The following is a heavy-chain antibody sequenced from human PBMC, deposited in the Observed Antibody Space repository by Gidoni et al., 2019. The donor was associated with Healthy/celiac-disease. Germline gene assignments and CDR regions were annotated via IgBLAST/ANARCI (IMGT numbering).Heavy chain of an antibody. CDR3: ARDQGIQLWSPDEHYFDY. V-gene: IGHV3-21*01. J-gene: IGHJ4*02. CDR2: ISSSSSYI. CDR1: GFTFSSYS. Sequence: EVQLVESGGGLVKPGGSLSLSCAASGFTFSSYSLNWVRQAPGKGLEWVSSISSSSSYIYYADSVKGRFTISRDNAKNSLYLQMNSLRAEDTAVYYCARDQGIQLWSPDEHYFDYWGQGTLVTVSS. D-gene: IGHD5-18*01.